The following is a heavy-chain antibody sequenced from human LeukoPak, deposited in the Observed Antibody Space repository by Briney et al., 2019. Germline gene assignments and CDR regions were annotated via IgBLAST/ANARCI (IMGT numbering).Heavy chain of an antibody. Sequence: PGGSLRLSCAASGFTFSSYAMHWVRQAPGKGLEWVAVISYDGSNKYYADSVKGRFTISRDNSKNTLYLQTNSLRAEDTAVYYCARDVGELGYCSSTSCYPGYWGQGTLVTVSS. CDR3: ARDVGELGYCSSTSCYPGY. CDR1: GFTFSSYA. D-gene: IGHD2-2*01. V-gene: IGHV3-30*04. CDR2: ISYDGSNK. J-gene: IGHJ4*02.